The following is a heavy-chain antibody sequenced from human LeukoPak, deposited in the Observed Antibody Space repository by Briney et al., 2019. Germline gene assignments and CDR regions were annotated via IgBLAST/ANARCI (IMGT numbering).Heavy chain of an antibody. J-gene: IGHJ4*02. Sequence: GGSLRLSCAASGFTFNNAWMNWVRQAPGKGLDWVGRIYRITDGGTTEYAAPVKGRFTISRDDSKNTLYLQMNSLNTEDTALYYCTTGSNRYDSSDFDYWGQGTLVTVSP. D-gene: IGHD3-22*01. CDR2: IYRITDGGTT. CDR1: GFTFNNAW. CDR3: TTGSNRYDSSDFDY. V-gene: IGHV3-15*01.